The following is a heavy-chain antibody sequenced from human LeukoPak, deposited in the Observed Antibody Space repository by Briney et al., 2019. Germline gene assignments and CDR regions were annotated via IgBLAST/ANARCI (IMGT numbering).Heavy chain of an antibody. J-gene: IGHJ4*02. CDR3: AKDRYAGRY. CDR1: GFTFKNNA. CDR2: ITGSGDNT. V-gene: IGHV3-23*01. D-gene: IGHD5-12*01. Sequence: GGSLRLSCAASGFTFKNNAMSWVRQARGKGPEWLSFITGSGDNTYYADSVKGRFSISRDNSESTLYLQMNSLRVEDTAVYYCAKDRYAGRYWGQGILVTVSS.